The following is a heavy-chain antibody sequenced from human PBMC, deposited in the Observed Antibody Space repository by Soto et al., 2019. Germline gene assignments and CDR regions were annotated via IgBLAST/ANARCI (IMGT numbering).Heavy chain of an antibody. CDR3: VRDPLVHQFDI. CDR1: GFTFSSNW. V-gene: IGHV3-74*01. J-gene: IGHJ3*02. D-gene: IGHD2-2*01. CDR2: INSDGSST. Sequence: PGGSLRLSCAASGFTFSSNWMHCVRQAPGKGLVWVSRINSDGSSTNYADSVKGRFTISRDNAKNMLYLQMTSLRVEDTAVYYCVRDPLVHQFDIWGQGTMVTVSS.